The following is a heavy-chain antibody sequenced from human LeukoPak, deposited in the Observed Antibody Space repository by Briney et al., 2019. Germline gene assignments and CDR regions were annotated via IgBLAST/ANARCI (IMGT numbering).Heavy chain of an antibody. J-gene: IGHJ4*02. CDR2: IRYDGSNK. D-gene: IGHD1-26*01. V-gene: IGHV3-30*02. CDR3: ARDKVVGATKFDY. CDR1: GFTFSSYG. Sequence: GGSLRLSCAASGFTFSSYGMHWVRQAPGKGLEWVAFIRYDGSNKYYADSVKGRFTISRDNAENSLYLQMNSLRAEDTAVYYCARDKVVGATKFDYWGQGTLVTVSS.